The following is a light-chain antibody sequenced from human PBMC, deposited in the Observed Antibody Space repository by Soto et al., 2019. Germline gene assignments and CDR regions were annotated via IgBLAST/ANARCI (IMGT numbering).Light chain of an antibody. CDR1: QSISSSY. Sequence: EIVLTQSPGTLSLSPGKRATLSCRASQSISSSYLAWYQQGPGQAPRLLIYGASSRATGIPDRFSGSGSGTEFTLTISRLEPEDFAVYYCQQYGSSSWTFGQGTKVEIK. V-gene: IGKV3-20*01. CDR3: QQYGSSSWT. J-gene: IGKJ1*01. CDR2: GAS.